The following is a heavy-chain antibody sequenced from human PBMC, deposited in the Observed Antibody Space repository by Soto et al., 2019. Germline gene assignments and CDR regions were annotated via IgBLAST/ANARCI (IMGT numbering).Heavy chain of an antibody. J-gene: IGHJ6*02. Sequence: QVQLQQWGAGLLKPSGTLSLTCAVYGGSFSGYYWSWIRQPPGKGLEWIGEINHSGVTNYKPSLKRRVTISVDTSTNQFSLQLKSVTAADPALYYCARFSGSYYYAMDVWGQGSTVTVSS. CDR2: INHSGVT. D-gene: IGHD6-19*01. CDR1: GGSFSGYY. V-gene: IGHV4-34*01. CDR3: ARFSGSYYYAMDV.